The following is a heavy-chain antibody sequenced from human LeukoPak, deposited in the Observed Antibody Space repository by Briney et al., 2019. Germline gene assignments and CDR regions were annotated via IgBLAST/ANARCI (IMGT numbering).Heavy chain of an antibody. CDR3: AIDHGAAVVVPAARGWFDP. J-gene: IGHJ5*02. V-gene: IGHV1-2*02. CDR1: GYTFTGYY. CDR2: INPNSGGT. Sequence: GASVKVSCKASGYTFTGYYMHWVRQAPGQGLEWMGWINPNSGGTNYAQKFQGRVTMTRDTSISTAYMELSRLRSDDTAVYYCAIDHGAAVVVPAARGWFDPWGQGTLVTVSS. D-gene: IGHD2-2*01.